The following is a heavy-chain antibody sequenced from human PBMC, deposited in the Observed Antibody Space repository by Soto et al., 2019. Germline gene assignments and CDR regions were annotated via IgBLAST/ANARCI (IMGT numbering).Heavy chain of an antibody. Sequence: GASVKVSCKASGYTFTSYGISWVRQAPGQGLEWMGWISAYNGNTNYAQKLQGRVTMTTDTSTSTAYMELRSLRSGDTAVHYCAREGYYYGMDVWGQGTTVTVSS. CDR1: GYTFTSYG. CDR3: AREGYYYGMDV. V-gene: IGHV1-18*01. CDR2: ISAYNGNT. J-gene: IGHJ6*02.